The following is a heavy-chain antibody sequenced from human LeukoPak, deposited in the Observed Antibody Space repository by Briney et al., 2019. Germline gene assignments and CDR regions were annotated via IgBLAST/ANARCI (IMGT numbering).Heavy chain of an antibody. CDR2: IWYDGTNK. CDR1: GFTFSSCG. J-gene: IGHJ4*02. D-gene: IGHD5-24*01. V-gene: IGHV3-33*01. CDR3: ARGRDGYSWIDY. Sequence: PGGSLRLSCAASGFTFSSCGMHWVRQAPGKGLEWVAVIWYDGTNKYYADSVKGRFTISRDNSKNTLYLQMNSLRAEDTAVHYCARGRDGYSWIDYCGQGTLVTVSS.